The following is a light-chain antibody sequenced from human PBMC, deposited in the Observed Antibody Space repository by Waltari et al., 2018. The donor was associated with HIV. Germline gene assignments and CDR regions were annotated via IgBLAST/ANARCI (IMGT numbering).Light chain of an antibody. V-gene: IGKV2-28*01. CDR3: MQALQTPLT. Sequence: DIVMTQSPLSLPVTPGEPASISCRSSQSILHSNGYNYLDWYLQKPGQSPQLLIYWGSNRASGVPDRFSGSGSGTDFTLKISRVEAEDVGVYYCMQALQTPLTFGGGTKVEIK. J-gene: IGKJ4*01. CDR1: QSILHSNGYNY. CDR2: WGS.